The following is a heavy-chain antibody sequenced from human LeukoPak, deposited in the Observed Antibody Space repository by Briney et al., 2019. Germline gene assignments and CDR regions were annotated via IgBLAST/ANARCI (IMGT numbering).Heavy chain of an antibody. V-gene: IGHV4-4*02. D-gene: IGHD1-1*01. CDR3: ARVNINNWHSCDY. CDR1: GGSISSNNW. CDR2: IYHSGSP. J-gene: IGHJ4*02. Sequence: SETLSLTCAVSGGSISSNNWWGWVRQPPGKGLEWIGEIYHSGSPNYNPSLKSRVTISVDKSRNHFSLNLSSVTTADTAVYYCARVNINNWHSCDYWGQGTLVTVSS.